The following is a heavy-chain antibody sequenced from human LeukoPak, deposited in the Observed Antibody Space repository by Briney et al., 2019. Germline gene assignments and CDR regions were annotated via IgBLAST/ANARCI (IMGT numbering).Heavy chain of an antibody. CDR3: TTDRLGYSDSPFDY. Sequence: GGSLRLSCAASGFTFSSYSMNWVRQAPGKGLEWVSSISSSSSYIYYADSVKGRFTISRDNAKNSLYLQMNSLRAEDTAVYYCTTDRLGYSDSPFDYWGQGTLVTVSS. V-gene: IGHV3-21*03. D-gene: IGHD4-11*01. CDR1: GFTFSSYS. CDR2: ISSSSSYI. J-gene: IGHJ4*02.